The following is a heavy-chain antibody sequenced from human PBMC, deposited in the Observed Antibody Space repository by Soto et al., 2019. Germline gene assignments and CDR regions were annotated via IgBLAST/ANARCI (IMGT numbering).Heavy chain of an antibody. J-gene: IGHJ6*02. Sequence: QVQLVQSGAEVKKPGASVKVSCKASGYTVTSYGISWVRQAPGQGLEWMGWISAYKGNTNYAQKLQGRVTMTTDTATSTAYMELRSLRSDDTAVYYWSRSRQLVWGYYYGMDVWGQGTTVTVSS. CDR1: GYTVTSYG. V-gene: IGHV1-18*01. D-gene: IGHD6-13*01. CDR3: SRSRQLVWGYYYGMDV. CDR2: ISAYKGNT.